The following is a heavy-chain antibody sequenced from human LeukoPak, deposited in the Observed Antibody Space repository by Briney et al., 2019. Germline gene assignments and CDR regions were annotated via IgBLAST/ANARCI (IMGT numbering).Heavy chain of an antibody. Sequence: SETLSLTCAVSGVSFSDYYWSWIRQPPGKGLEWIGEINHTGSTNYNPSLKSRVTISVDTSKNQFSLQMTSVTAADTAFYFCARSEINDYMNYWGQGMPVTVSS. V-gene: IGHV4-34*01. CDR2: INHTGST. J-gene: IGHJ4*02. CDR3: ARSEINDYMNY. CDR1: GVSFSDYY. D-gene: IGHD4-11*01.